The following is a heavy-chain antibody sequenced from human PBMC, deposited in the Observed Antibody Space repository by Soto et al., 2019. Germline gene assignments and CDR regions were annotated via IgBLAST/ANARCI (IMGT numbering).Heavy chain of an antibody. CDR1: GGSISSYY. J-gene: IGHJ2*01. CDR3: ARDVVVVAATATWYFDL. Sequence: QVQLQESGPGLVKPSETLSLTCTVSGGSISSYYWSWIRQPAGKGLEWIGRIYTSGSTNYNPSLKIRVTMSVDTSKNQFSLKLSSVTAADTAVYYCARDVVVVAATATWYFDLWGRGTLVTVSS. V-gene: IGHV4-4*07. CDR2: IYTSGST. D-gene: IGHD2-15*01.